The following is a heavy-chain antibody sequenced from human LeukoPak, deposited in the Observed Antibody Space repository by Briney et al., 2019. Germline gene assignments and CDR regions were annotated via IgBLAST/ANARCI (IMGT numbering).Heavy chain of an antibody. Sequence: PGGSLRLSCAASGFTFSNSGMHWVRQAPGKGLEWVAVISYDGSNKYYADSVKGRFTISRDNSKNTLYLQMNSLRAEDTAVYYCAKDPGGFDSGWSVGFDYWGQGTLVTVSS. J-gene: IGHJ4*02. V-gene: IGHV3-30*18. D-gene: IGHD6-19*01. CDR1: GFTFSNSG. CDR2: ISYDGSNK. CDR3: AKDPGGFDSGWSVGFDY.